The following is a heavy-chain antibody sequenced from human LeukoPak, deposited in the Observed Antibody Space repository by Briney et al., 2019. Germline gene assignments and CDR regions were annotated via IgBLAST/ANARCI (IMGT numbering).Heavy chain of an antibody. J-gene: IGHJ4*02. D-gene: IGHD2-21*01. CDR1: GGSFSGYY. Sequence: SETLSLTCAVYGGSFSGYYWSWIRQPPGKGLEWIGYIYHSGSTYYNPSLKSRVTISVDRSKNQFSLKLSSVTAADTAVYYCAREAGYSVDYWGQGTLVTVS. V-gene: IGHV4-30-2*01. CDR3: AREAGYSVDY. CDR2: IYHSGST.